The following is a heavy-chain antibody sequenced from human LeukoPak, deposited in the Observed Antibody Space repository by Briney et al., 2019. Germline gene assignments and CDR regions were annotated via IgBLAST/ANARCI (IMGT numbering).Heavy chain of an antibody. CDR1: GFTFSDYY. CDR2: ISSSGSTI. V-gene: IGHV3-11*04. J-gene: IGHJ5*02. D-gene: IGHD6-6*01. CDR3: ARGLVMDWFDP. Sequence: GGSLRLSCAASGFTFSDYYMSWIRQAPGKGLEWVSYISSSGSTIYYADSVKGRFTISRDNSKNTLYLQMNSLRAEDTAVYYCARGLVMDWFDPWGQGTLVTVSS.